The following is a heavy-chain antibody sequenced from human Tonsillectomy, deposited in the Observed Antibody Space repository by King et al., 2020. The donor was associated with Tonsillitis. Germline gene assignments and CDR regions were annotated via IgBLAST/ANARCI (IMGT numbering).Heavy chain of an antibody. Sequence: QLVQSGAEVKKPGASVIISCKASGYTFTGYYIHWVRQAPGQGLEWMGWINPNNFGTNSAQKFQGRVTMTRETSTNTAYLELSSLRSDDTAVYFCARADFSYSSSSLDYWGQGTLATVSS. CDR1: GYTFTGYY. CDR2: INPNNFGT. CDR3: ARADFSYSSSSLDY. D-gene: IGHD6-6*01. V-gene: IGHV1-2*02. J-gene: IGHJ4*02.